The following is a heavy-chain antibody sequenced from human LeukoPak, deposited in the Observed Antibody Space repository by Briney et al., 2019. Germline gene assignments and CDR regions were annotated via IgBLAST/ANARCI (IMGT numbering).Heavy chain of an antibody. J-gene: IGHJ3*01. CDR1: GFTFSRCD. CDR3: AKRSMVRGVQFDAFDL. D-gene: IGHD3-10*01. CDR2: VLYDGSLK. Sequence: GGSLRLSCAASGFTFSRCDMHWVSEAPGKGLERGAFVLYDGSLKYYADSVRGRVTISRDNSKNTLYLQMNSLRAEDTAVYHCAKRSMVRGVQFDAFDLWGQGTIVTVSS. V-gene: IGHV3-30*02.